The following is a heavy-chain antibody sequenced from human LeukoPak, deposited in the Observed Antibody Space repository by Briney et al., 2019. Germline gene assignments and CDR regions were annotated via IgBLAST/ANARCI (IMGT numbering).Heavy chain of an antibody. Sequence: ASVKVSCKTSGYSFILYGISWVRQAPGQGPEWMGWISTSTGDTKYTQKFQGRVTLTTDTSTSTAYMELSSLRSDDTAVYYCVRSDDFWSGYYGYWGQGTLVTVSS. J-gene: IGHJ4*02. CDR2: ISTSTGDT. V-gene: IGHV1-18*01. CDR3: VRSDDFWSGYYGY. D-gene: IGHD3-3*01. CDR1: GYSFILYG.